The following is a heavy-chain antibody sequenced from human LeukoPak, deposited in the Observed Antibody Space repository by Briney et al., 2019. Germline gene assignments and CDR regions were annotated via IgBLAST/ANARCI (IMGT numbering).Heavy chain of an antibody. CDR3: AKAVDSNYPHFGS. CDR2: ISSSGSTI. D-gene: IGHD4-11*01. CDR1: GFTFSDYY. J-gene: IGHJ4*02. Sequence: GGSLRLSCAASGFTFSDYYMSWIRQAPGKGLEWVSYISSSGSTIYYADSVKGRFTISRDNAKNSLYLQMNSLRPEDTAVYYCAKAVDSNYPHFGSWGQGTLVTVSS. V-gene: IGHV3-11*04.